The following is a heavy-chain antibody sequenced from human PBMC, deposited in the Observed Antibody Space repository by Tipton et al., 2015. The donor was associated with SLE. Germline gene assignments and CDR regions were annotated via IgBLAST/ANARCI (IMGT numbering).Heavy chain of an antibody. J-gene: IGHJ5*01. Sequence: TLSLTCTVAGGSFSNSNSYWAWIRQPPGKGLEWIGYVHSSGRTNYNPSLKSRVTISLDTSKNQFSLRLTSVTAADSAVYYCARETRTAMVLFWFDYWGQGTLVTVSS. CDR2: VHSSGRT. D-gene: IGHD5-18*01. CDR3: ARETRTAMVLFWFDY. CDR1: GGSFSNSNSY. V-gene: IGHV4-61*01.